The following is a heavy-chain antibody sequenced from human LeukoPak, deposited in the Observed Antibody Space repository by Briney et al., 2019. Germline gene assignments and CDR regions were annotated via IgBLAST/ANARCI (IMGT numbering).Heavy chain of an antibody. Sequence: WGSLRLSCAASGFAFSSYWMHWVRQAPGKGLVWVSRINSDGSSTSYADSVKGRFTISRDNAKNTLYLQMNSLRAEDTAVYYCAREEVKDTAMPRYYYYYMDVWGKGTTVTVSS. CDR3: AREEVKDTAMPRYYYYYMDV. V-gene: IGHV3-74*01. J-gene: IGHJ6*03. CDR1: GFAFSSYW. CDR2: INSDGSST. D-gene: IGHD5-18*01.